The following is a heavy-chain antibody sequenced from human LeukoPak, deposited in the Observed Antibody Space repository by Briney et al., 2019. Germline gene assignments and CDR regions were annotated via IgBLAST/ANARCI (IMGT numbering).Heavy chain of an antibody. CDR2: ISLAGQT. J-gene: IGHJ4*02. Sequence: SETLSLTCGVSGGSISGTNWWSWVRQPPGQGLEWIGEISLAGQTNYNPSLNGRVTMSLDKSSNQLSLHLTSVTAADTATYSCSRESGPFCPFGYWGQGTLVIVSS. V-gene: IGHV4/OR15-8*02. D-gene: IGHD1-26*01. CDR3: SRESGPFCPFGY. CDR1: GGSISGTNW.